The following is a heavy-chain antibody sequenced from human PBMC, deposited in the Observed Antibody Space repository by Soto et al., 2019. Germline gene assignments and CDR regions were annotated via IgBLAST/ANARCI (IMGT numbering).Heavy chain of an antibody. V-gene: IGHV4-30-4*01. J-gene: IGHJ4*02. D-gene: IGHD3-10*01. Sequence: SETLSLTCTVSGDSISSGDYYWSWIRQPPGKGLEWIAYIYYSGSTYYNPSLKSRVTISVDTSKNQFSLKLNSVTAADTAVYYCGRLIRRIISFDYWGQGTLVTVS. CDR2: IYYSGST. CDR1: GDSISSGDYY. CDR3: GRLIRRIISFDY.